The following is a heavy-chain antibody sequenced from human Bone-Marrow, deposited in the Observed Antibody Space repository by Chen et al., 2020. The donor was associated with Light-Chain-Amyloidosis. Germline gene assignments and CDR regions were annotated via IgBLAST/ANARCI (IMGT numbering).Heavy chain of an antibody. CDR1: GFTFSNYY. J-gene: IGHJ4*02. CDR3: ARRGGGGSYFDY. Sequence: EVQLVESGGGLVQPGASLRLSCEASGFTFSNYYMAWVRQAPGKGLGWVANIDQDGSERYFVDSLKGRFTISRDNAKNSLYLQMNSRGVEDTAVYYCARRGGGGSYFDYWGQGALVTVSS. V-gene: IGHV3-7*05. D-gene: IGHD1-26*01. CDR2: IDQDGSER.